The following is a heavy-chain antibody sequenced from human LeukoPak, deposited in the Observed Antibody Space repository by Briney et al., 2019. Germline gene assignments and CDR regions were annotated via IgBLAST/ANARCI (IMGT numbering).Heavy chain of an antibody. CDR3: ARDRIAPAGSIIDY. CDR2: IDPSSGGT. CDR1: GYTFTGHY. V-gene: IGHV1-2*02. D-gene: IGHD6-13*01. Sequence: GASVKVSCKASGYTFTGHYVHWVRQAPGQGLEWMGWIDPSSGGTNSAQKFQGRVTMARDTSITTVYMVLSSLTSDDTAIYFCARDRIAPAGSIIDYWGQGTLVTVSS. J-gene: IGHJ4*02.